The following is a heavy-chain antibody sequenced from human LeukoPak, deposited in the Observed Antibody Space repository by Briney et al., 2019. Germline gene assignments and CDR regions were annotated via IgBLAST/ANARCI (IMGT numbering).Heavy chain of an antibody. CDR3: VRDRELNY. CDR1: GGSTSIYY. D-gene: IGHD3-10*01. J-gene: IGHJ4*02. Sequence: PSETLSLTCTVSGGSTSIYYWSWIRQPPGKGLEWIGYIYNSGNTNYNPSFKSRVTISEDTPKNQFSLKLSSVTAADTAVYYCVRDRELNYWGQGTLVTVSS. V-gene: IGHV4-59*01. CDR2: IYNSGNT.